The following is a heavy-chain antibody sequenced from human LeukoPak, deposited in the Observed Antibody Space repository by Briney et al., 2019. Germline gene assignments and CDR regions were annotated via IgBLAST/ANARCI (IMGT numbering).Heavy chain of an antibody. V-gene: IGHV3-9*01. J-gene: IGHJ4*02. Sequence: PGGSLRLSCAASGFTFSSYAMHWVRQAPGKGLEWVSGISWNSGSIGYADSVKGRFTISRDNAKNSLYLQMNSLRAEDTALYYCAKQQGVIPSLDYWGQGTLVTVSS. CDR3: AKQQGVIPSLDY. D-gene: IGHD3-16*02. CDR1: GFTFSSYA. CDR2: ISWNSGSI.